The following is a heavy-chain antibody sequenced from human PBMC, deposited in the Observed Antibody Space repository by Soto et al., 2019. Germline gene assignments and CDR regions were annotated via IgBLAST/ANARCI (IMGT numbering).Heavy chain of an antibody. J-gene: IGHJ4*02. D-gene: IGHD1-26*01. Sequence: PGGSLRLSCAASGFTFANSWMHWIRQAPGKGPEWVSRVTGDGHTIQYADSVKGRFTVSRDDSKNTLYLQMNSLRAEDTAIFYCARDPFGYYVNYFDNWGQGTLVTVSS. CDR2: VTGDGHTI. V-gene: IGHV3-74*01. CDR3: ARDPFGYYVNYFDN. CDR1: GFTFANSW.